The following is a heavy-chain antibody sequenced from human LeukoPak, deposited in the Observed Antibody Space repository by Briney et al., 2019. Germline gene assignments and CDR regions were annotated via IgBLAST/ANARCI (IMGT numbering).Heavy chain of an antibody. D-gene: IGHD1-14*01. CDR1: GFTFSNDA. CDR3: AKKPRQPPHDY. J-gene: IGHJ4*02. Sequence: GGSLRLSCAASGFTFSNDAMSWARQAPGKGLEWVSSISDNGSDTYLADSVQCRFTISIDNSKNTLYLQMNSLRAEDTAVYYCAKKPRQPPHDYWGQGTLVTVSS. CDR2: ISDNGSDT. V-gene: IGHV3-23*01.